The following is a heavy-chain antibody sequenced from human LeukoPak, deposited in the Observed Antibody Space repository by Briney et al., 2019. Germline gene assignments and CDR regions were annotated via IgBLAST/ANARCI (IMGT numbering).Heavy chain of an antibody. V-gene: IGHV1-2*07. CDR1: GYTFTGYY. CDR3: ARDLGYCSGGSCRIFDY. CDR2: INPNSGAT. D-gene: IGHD2-15*01. Sequence: ASVKVSCKASGYTFTGYYLHWVRQAPEQGLEWMGWINPNSGATNYARKFQGRGTMTRDTSISAAYMELSSLRSDDTAVYYCARDLGYCSGGSCRIFDYWGQGTLVTVSS. J-gene: IGHJ4*02.